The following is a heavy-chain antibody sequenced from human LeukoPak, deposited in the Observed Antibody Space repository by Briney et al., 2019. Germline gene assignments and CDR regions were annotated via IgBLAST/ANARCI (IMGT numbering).Heavy chain of an antibody. CDR1: GFTFSNYA. CDR2: ISSSSSYI. CDR3: ARRPSAAYPPLFDP. D-gene: IGHD3-10*01. Sequence: AGGSLRLSCVASGFTFSNYAMNWVRQAPGKGLEWVSSISSSSSYIYYADSVKGRFTISRDNAKNSLYLQMNSLRAEDTAVYYCARRPSAAYPPLFDPWGQGTLVTVSS. J-gene: IGHJ5*02. V-gene: IGHV3-21*01.